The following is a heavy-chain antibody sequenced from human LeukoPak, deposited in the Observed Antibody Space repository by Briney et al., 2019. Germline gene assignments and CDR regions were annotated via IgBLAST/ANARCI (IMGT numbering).Heavy chain of an antibody. CDR2: ISSSSRYK. J-gene: IGHJ4*02. V-gene: IGHV3-11*06. CDR3: ARSASAHGTTGEY. Sequence: GGSLRLSCAAAGFTFSDYYMTWSRQAPGKGLEWVSYISSSSRYKNYADSVKGRFTISRDNAKNSLYLEMNSLRDEDTAVYYCARSASAHGTTGEYWGQGILVTVSS. CDR1: GFTFSDYY. D-gene: IGHD1-1*01.